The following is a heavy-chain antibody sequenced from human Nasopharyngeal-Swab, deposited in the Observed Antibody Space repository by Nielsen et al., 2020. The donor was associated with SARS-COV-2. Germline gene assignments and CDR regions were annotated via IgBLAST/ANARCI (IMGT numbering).Heavy chain of an antibody. Sequence: GGSLRLSCAASGFTFSSYAMSWVRQAPGKGLERVSVIHTDLNNTYYVDSVKGRFTISRDNSKKTLFLQMNSLRVEDTAVYYCAKVRSWRLDAFDFWGQGTLVTVSS. CDR2: IHTDLNNT. CDR1: GFTFSSYA. CDR3: AKVRSWRLDAFDF. J-gene: IGHJ4*02. D-gene: IGHD6-13*01. V-gene: IGHV3-23*03.